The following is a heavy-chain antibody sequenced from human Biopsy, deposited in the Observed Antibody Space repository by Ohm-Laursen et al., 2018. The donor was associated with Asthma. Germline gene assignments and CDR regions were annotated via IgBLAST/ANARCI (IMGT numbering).Heavy chain of an antibody. CDR2: VNTGNGDT. D-gene: IGHD3-9*01. V-gene: IGHV1-3*04. Sequence: SVKVSCKDSGYNFISFAIHWVRQAPGQRLEWMGWVNTGNGDTKYSQKFQGRVTITRDTSASTAYMEPRSLRSEDTATYYCARTYYDFLTGQVKDVFGVWGQGTMVTVSS. CDR3: ARTYYDFLTGQVKDVFGV. CDR1: GYNFISFA. J-gene: IGHJ3*01.